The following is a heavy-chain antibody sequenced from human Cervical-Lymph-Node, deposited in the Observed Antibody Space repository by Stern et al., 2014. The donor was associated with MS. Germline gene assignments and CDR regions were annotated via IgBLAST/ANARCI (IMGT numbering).Heavy chain of an antibody. Sequence: EVQLVESGGGIVQPGGSLMISCVASGFNFRTYWMHWVRQGPGKGLEWVSRINGDGTVSTYADSVRGLFTISRNNANNTMSLQLNNLRVEDTAIYYCASAYRASWGQGTLVTVST. CDR3: ASAYRAS. J-gene: IGHJ4*02. CDR1: GFNFRTYW. CDR2: INGDGTVS. D-gene: IGHD1-1*01. V-gene: IGHV3-74*02.